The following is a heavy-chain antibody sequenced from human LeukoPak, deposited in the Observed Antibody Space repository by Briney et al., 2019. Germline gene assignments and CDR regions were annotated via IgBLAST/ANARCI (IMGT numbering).Heavy chain of an antibody. V-gene: IGHV1-18*01. CDR1: GYTFTSYG. CDR3: ARGGDVWWLPRNLDY. CDR2: VSAYNGNT. D-gene: IGHD5-12*01. J-gene: IGHJ4*02. Sequence: GASVKVSCKASGYTFTSYGISWVRQAPGQGLEWMGWVSAYNGNTNYAQKLQGRVTMTTDTSTSTAYMELRSLRSDDTAVYYCARGGDVWWLPRNLDYWGQGTLVTVSS.